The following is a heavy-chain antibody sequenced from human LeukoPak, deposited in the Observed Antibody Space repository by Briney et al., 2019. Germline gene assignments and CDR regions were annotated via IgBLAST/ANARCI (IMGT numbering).Heavy chain of an antibody. Sequence: NPSETLSLTCSVSGASLNYHYWNWIRQSPGKGLEWIGYIYYTGSTRYNPSLESRVTISLDTSKNQFSLKLSTVTAADTAVYYCAREGRENDGSGYFDYWGQGTLVPVSS. CDR1: GASLNYHY. CDR3: AREGRENDGSGYFDY. D-gene: IGHD1-26*01. V-gene: IGHV4-59*11. CDR2: IYYTGST. J-gene: IGHJ4*02.